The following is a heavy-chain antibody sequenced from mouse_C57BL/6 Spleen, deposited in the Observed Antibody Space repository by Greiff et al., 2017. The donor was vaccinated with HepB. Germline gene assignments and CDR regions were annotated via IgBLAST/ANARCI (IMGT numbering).Heavy chain of an antibody. CDR1: GYTFTSYW. J-gene: IGHJ3*01. Sequence: QVQLQQPGAELVMPGASVKLSCKASGYTFTSYWMHWVKQRPGQGLEWIGEIDPSDSYTNYNQKFKGKSTLTVEKSSSTAYLQLSSLTSEDSAVYYCARKKGYVGYYGWFAYWGQGTLVTVAA. CDR2: IDPSDSYT. D-gene: IGHD2-3*01. CDR3: ARKKGYVGYYGWFAY. V-gene: IGHV1-69*01.